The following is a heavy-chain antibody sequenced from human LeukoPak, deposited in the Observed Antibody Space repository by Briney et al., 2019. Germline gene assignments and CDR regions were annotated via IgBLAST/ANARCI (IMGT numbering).Heavy chain of an antibody. V-gene: IGHV4-61*02. CDR1: GGSISSGSYY. CDR3: ARVIGDQDY. CDR2: IYTSGST. J-gene: IGHJ4*02. Sequence: SETLSLTCTVSGGSISSGSYYWSWIRQPAGKGLEWIGRIYTSGSTNYNPSLKSRVTISVDTSKNQFSLKLSSVTAADTAVYYCARVIGDQDYWGQGTLVTVSS. D-gene: IGHD3-10*01.